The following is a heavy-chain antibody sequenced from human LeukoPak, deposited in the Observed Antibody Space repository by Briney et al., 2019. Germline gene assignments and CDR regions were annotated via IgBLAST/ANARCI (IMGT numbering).Heavy chain of an antibody. J-gene: IGHJ4*02. CDR2: IHTSGST. V-gene: IGHV4-4*07. D-gene: IGHD3-10*01. CDR3: ARDTYCYGSGTYYFNY. CDR1: GGSFSGYY. Sequence: SETLSLTCAVYGGSFSGYYWTWIRQPAGKGLEWIGRIHTSGSTNYNPSLKSRVTMSVDTSKNQFSLKLTSVTAADTAVYYCARDTYCYGSGTYYFNYWGQGTLVTVSS.